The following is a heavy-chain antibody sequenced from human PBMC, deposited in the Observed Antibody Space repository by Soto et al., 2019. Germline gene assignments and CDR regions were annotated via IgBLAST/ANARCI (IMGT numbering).Heavy chain of an antibody. D-gene: IGHD3-10*01. CDR3: ARVSRGYYYGSGSYYTPLFDY. J-gene: IGHJ4*02. V-gene: IGHV4-34*01. CDR2: INHSGST. Sequence: SETLSLTCAVYGGSFSGYYWSWIRQPPGKGLEWIGEINHSGSTNYNPSLKSRVTISVDTSKNQFSLKLSSVTAADTAVYYCARVSRGYYYGSGSYYTPLFDYWGQGTLVTVSS. CDR1: GGSFSGYY.